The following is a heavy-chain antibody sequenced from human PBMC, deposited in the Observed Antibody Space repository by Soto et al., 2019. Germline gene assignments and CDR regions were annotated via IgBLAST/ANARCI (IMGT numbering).Heavy chain of an antibody. CDR2: ISYDGSNK. CDR1: GFTFSSYA. D-gene: IGHD5-12*01. Sequence: QVQLVESGGGVVQPGRSLRLSCAASGFTFSSYAMHWVRQAPGKGLEWVAVISYDGSNKYYADSVKGRFTISRDNSKNTLYLQMNSLRAEDTAVYYCARDRGRWLRREEYYFDYWGQGTLVTVSS. CDR3: ARDRGRWLRREEYYFDY. V-gene: IGHV3-30-3*01. J-gene: IGHJ4*02.